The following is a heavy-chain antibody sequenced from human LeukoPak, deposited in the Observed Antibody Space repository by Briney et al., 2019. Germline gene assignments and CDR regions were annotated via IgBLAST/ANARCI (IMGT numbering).Heavy chain of an antibody. CDR2: INYNGEIT. D-gene: IGHD4/OR15-4a*01. Sequence: SETLSLTCTVSGGSFSGYLWSWLRQSPGKGLEWIGEINYNGEITNYNPSLKSRLTMSVDTSKNQFSLKLTSVTAADTAVYYCTRSGLTGMRKYARADYYYYGMGVWGQGTAVTVSS. CDR1: GGSFSGYL. V-gene: IGHV4-34*01. CDR3: TRSGLTGMRKYARADYYYYGMGV. J-gene: IGHJ6*02.